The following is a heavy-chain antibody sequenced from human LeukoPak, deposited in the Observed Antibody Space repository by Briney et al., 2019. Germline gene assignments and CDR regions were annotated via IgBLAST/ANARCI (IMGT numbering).Heavy chain of an antibody. CDR1: GGSFSGYY. V-gene: IGHV4-34*01. D-gene: IGHD3-22*01. CDR2: INHSGST. J-gene: IGHJ4*02. CDR3: ARHLPRYYYDSSGYYSY. Sequence: SETLSLTCAVYGGSFSGYYWSWIRQPPGKGLEWIGEINHSGSTNYNPSLKSRVTISVDTSKNQFSLKLSSVTAADTAVYYCARHLPRYYYDSSGYYSYWGQGTLVTVSS.